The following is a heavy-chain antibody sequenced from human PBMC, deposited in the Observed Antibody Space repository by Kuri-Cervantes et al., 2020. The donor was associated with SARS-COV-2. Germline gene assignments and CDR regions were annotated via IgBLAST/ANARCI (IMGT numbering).Heavy chain of an antibody. Sequence: GESLKISCQGSGYSFSSYWIGWVRQMPGKGLEWMGIIYPADSEARYSPSFQGQVTISADKSTTTAYLQWSSLKASDTAIYYCARHFRHKDWLIPEVSTYFDSWGQGTLVTVSS. J-gene: IGHJ4*02. V-gene: IGHV5-51*01. D-gene: IGHD3-22*01. CDR3: ARHFRHKDWLIPEVSTYFDS. CDR2: IYPADSEA. CDR1: GYSFSSYW.